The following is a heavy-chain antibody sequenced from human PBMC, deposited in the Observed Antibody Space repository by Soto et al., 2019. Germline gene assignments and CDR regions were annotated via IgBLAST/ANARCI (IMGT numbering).Heavy chain of an antibody. CDR2: MNPNSGNT. Sequence: ASVKVSCKASGNTFTSYDINWVRQATGQGLEWMGWMNPNSGNTGYAQKFQGRVTMTRNTSISTAYMELSSLRSEDTAVYYCARGPSIRPYDFWSGYYFDYWGQGTLVTV. V-gene: IGHV1-8*01. CDR1: GNTFTSYD. CDR3: ARGPSIRPYDFWSGYYFDY. J-gene: IGHJ4*02. D-gene: IGHD3-3*01.